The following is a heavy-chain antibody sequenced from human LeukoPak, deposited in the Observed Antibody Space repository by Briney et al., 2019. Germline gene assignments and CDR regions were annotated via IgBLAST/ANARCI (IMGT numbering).Heavy chain of an antibody. Sequence: GGPLRLSCAASGFTFSSYGMHWVRQAPGKGLEWVAFIRYDGSNKYYADSVKGRFTISRDNSKNTPYLQMNSLRAEDTAVYYCAKEARNYYYGMDVWGQGTTVTVSS. CDR1: GFTFSSYG. V-gene: IGHV3-30*02. CDR2: IRYDGSNK. CDR3: AKEARNYYYGMDV. J-gene: IGHJ6*02.